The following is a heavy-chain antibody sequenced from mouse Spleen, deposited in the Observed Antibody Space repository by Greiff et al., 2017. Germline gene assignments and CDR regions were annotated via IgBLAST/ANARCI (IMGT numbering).Heavy chain of an antibody. V-gene: IGHV1-82*01. CDR1: GYAFSSSW. CDR2: IYPGDGDT. J-gene: IGHJ4*01. Sequence: QVQLQQSGPELVKPGASVKISCKASGYAFSSSWMNWVKQRPGKGLEWIGRIYPGDGDTNYNGKFKGKATLTADKSSSTAYMQLSSLTSEDSAVYFCARSDYAMDYWGQGTSVTVSS. CDR3: ARSDYAMDY.